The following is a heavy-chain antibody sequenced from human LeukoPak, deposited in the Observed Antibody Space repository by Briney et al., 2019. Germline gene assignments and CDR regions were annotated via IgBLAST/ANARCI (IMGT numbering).Heavy chain of an antibody. Sequence: PGGSLRLSCEASEFTFTTYWMSWVRQAPGKGLEWVANIKQDGSEKYYVDSVKGRFTISRDNAKNSVYLQMNSLRAEDTAVYYCARDLDYYDSSVGAFDIWGQGTMVTVSS. V-gene: IGHV3-7*01. CDR3: ARDLDYYDSSVGAFDI. D-gene: IGHD3-22*01. CDR1: EFTFTTYW. J-gene: IGHJ3*02. CDR2: IKQDGSEK.